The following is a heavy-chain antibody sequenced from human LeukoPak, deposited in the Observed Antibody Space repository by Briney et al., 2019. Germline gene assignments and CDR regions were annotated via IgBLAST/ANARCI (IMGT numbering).Heavy chain of an antibody. J-gene: IGHJ4*02. V-gene: IGHV4-59*12. CDR2: RYYSGDT. CDR1: GGSITTYY. CDR3: ARRSWYGDIDY. D-gene: IGHD6-13*01. Sequence: TSETLSLTCTVSGGSITTYYWNWIRQPPGKGLEWIGHRYYSGDTNYNPSLKSRVAISVDTSKNQFSLKLSSVTAADTAVYYCARRSWYGDIDYWGQGTLVTVSS.